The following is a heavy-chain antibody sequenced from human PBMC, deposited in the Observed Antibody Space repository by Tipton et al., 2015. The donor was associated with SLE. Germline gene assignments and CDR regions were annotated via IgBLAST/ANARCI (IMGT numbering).Heavy chain of an antibody. CDR2: INHSGSS. D-gene: IGHD5-12*01. J-gene: IGHJ5*02. CDR1: GGSFSGYY. Sequence: TLSLTCAVYGGSFSGYYWSWIRQPPGKGLEWIGEINHSGSSDYNPSLKSRVTISVDTSKNQISLKLSSVTAADTAVYYCAKGGYDNWFDPWGQGTLVTVSS. V-gene: IGHV4-34*01. CDR3: AKGGYDNWFDP.